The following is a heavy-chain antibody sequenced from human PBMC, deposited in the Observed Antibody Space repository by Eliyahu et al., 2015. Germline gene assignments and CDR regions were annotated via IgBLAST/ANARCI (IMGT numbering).Heavy chain of an antibody. CDR1: GGSFSGYY. V-gene: IGHV4-34*01. Sequence: QVQLQQWGAGLLKPSETLSLTCAVYGGSFSGYYLSWIRQPPGKGLEWIGEINHSGSTNYNPSLKSRVTISVDTSKNQFSLKLSSVTAADTAVYYCARVVVGYSYGYTPGGYYYGMDVWGQGTTVTVSS. CDR3: ARVVVGYSYGYTPGGYYYGMDV. J-gene: IGHJ6*02. D-gene: IGHD5-18*01. CDR2: INHSGST.